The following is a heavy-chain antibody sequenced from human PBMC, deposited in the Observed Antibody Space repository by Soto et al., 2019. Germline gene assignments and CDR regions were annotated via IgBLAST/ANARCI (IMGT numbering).Heavy chain of an antibody. J-gene: IGHJ4*02. V-gene: IGHV1-69*13. CDR1: GGTFNKYA. CDR2: IIPMFGTA. CDR3: ARGVHYDSSGYYYFY. Sequence: SVKVSCKASGGTFNKYAISWVRQAPGQGLEWMGGIIPMFGTANYAQKFQGRVTVTADESTSTAYMELRSLRSEDTAVYYCARGVHYDSSGYYYFYWGRGTLVTVSS. D-gene: IGHD3-22*01.